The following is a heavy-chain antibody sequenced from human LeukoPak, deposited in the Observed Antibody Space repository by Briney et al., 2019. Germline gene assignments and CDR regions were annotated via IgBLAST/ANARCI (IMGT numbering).Heavy chain of an antibody. V-gene: IGHV3-23*01. D-gene: IGHD3-10*01. CDR2: ISATGSTT. J-gene: IGHJ4*02. Sequence: GGSLRLSCTASGLTFSTYALSWVRQTPGKGLEWLSVISATGSTTYYADSVRGRFTISRDDSKNTLYLQMNSLRAEDTAVYYCARDLGDFSSGTSYFDYWGQGTLVTVSS. CDR1: GLTFSTYA. CDR3: ARDLGDFSSGTSYFDY.